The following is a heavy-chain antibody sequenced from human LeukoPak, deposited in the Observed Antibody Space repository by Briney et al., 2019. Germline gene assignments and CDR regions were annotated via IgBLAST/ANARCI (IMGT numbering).Heavy chain of an antibody. CDR2: INHSGST. CDR1: GVSFSGYY. D-gene: IGHD3-10*01. Sequence: PSETLSLTCAVYGVSFSGYYWSWIRQPPGKGLEWTGEINHSGSTNYNPSLKSRVTISVDTSKNQFSLKLSSVTAADTAVYYCARTLPMVRGALDYWGQGTLVTVSS. V-gene: IGHV4-34*01. CDR3: ARTLPMVRGALDY. J-gene: IGHJ4*02.